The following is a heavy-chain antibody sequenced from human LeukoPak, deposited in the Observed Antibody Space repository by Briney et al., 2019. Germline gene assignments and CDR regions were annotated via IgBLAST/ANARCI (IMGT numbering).Heavy chain of an antibody. D-gene: IGHD3-3*01. J-gene: IGHJ4*02. Sequence: GGSLRLSCAASGFTFSSYGMHWVRQAPGKGLEWVAFIRYDGSNKYYADSVKGRFTISRDNSKNTLYLQMNSLRAEDTAVYYCAKASGWSGPLSDYWDQGTLVTVSS. CDR2: IRYDGSNK. V-gene: IGHV3-30*02. CDR1: GFTFSSYG. CDR3: AKASGWSGPLSDY.